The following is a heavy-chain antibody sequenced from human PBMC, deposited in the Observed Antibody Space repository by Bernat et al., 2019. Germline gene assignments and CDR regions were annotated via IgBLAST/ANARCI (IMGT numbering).Heavy chain of an antibody. J-gene: IGHJ5*02. CDR1: GGTFSSYA. CDR2: IIPIFGTA. Sequence: QVQLVQSGAEVKKPGSSVKVSCKASGGTFSSYAISWVQQAPGQGLEWMGGIIPIFGTANYAQKFQGRVTITADKSTSTAYMELSSLRSEDTAVYYCARVSDYYDSSGYSNWFDPWGQGTLVTVSS. V-gene: IGHV1-69*06. CDR3: ARVSDYYDSSGYSNWFDP. D-gene: IGHD3-22*01.